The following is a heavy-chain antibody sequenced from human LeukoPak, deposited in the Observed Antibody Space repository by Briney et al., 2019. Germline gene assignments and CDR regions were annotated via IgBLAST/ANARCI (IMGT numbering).Heavy chain of an antibody. Sequence: AGGSLRLSCAASGFTFSNYEMSWVRQAPGKGLEWVSYISGGGSTMYYAGSVKGRFTISRDNAKNSLFLQMNSLRAEDTAVYYCARDGYSGSYFDYWGQGTLVTVSS. CDR2: ISGGGSTM. V-gene: IGHV3-48*03. D-gene: IGHD1-26*01. J-gene: IGHJ4*02. CDR1: GFTFSNYE. CDR3: ARDGYSGSYFDY.